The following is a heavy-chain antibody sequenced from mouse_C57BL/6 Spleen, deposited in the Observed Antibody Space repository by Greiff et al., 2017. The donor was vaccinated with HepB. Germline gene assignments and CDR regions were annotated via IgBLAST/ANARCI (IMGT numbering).Heavy chain of an antibody. CDR2: IDPTDSYT. Sequence: VQLQQSGAELVMPGASVKLSCKASGYTFTSYWMHWVKQRPGQGLEWIGEIDPTDSYTNYNQKFKCKSTLTVDNSSSTAYLQLSSLTSEDSAVYYYARKGYYGSSDYWGQGTTLTVSA. CDR1: GYTFTSYW. V-gene: IGHV1-69*01. J-gene: IGHJ2*01. D-gene: IGHD1-1*01. CDR3: ARKGYYGSSDY.